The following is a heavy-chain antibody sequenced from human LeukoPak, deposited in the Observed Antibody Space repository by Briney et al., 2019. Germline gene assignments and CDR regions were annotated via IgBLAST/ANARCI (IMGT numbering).Heavy chain of an antibody. CDR3: AREWKDGGNKD. V-gene: IGHV3-66*01. CDR1: GFTVSNNY. D-gene: IGHD4-23*01. CDR2: IYSGGST. Sequence: PGGSLRLSCVASGFTVSNNYMSWVRQAPRKGLEWVSLIYSGGSTYYADSVKGRFTISRDNSKNTVYLQMNSLRAEDTAVYYCAREWKDGGNKDWGQGTLVTVSS. J-gene: IGHJ4*02.